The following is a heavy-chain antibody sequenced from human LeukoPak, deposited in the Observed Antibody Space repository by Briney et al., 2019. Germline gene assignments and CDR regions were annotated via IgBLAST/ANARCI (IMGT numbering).Heavy chain of an antibody. CDR3: ASRRLVSLRFLEWLRFAFDI. J-gene: IGHJ3*02. D-gene: IGHD3-3*01. CDR2: FDPEDGET. V-gene: IGHV1-24*01. CDR1: GYTLTELS. Sequence: VASVTVSCKVSGYTLTELSMHWVRQAPGKGLEWMGGFDPEDGETIYAQKFQGRVTMTEDTSTDTAYMELSSLRSEDTAVYYCASRRLVSLRFLEWLRFAFDIWGQGTMVTVSS.